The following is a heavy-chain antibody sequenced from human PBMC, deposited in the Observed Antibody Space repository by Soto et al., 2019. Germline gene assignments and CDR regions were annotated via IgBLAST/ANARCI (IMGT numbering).Heavy chain of an antibody. CDR3: ARANVDTAMACDY. J-gene: IGHJ4*02. D-gene: IGHD5-18*01. V-gene: IGHV1-69*13. CDR2: IIPIFGTA. Sequence: ASVKVSCKASGYTFTSYAMHWVRQAPGQGLEWMGGIIPIFGTANYAQKFQGRVTITADESTSTAYMELSSLRSEDTAVYYCARANVDTAMACDYWGQGTLVTVSS. CDR1: GYTFTSYA.